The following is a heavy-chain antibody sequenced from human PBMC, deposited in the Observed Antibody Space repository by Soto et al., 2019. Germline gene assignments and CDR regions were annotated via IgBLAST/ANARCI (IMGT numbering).Heavy chain of an antibody. CDR1: GFTFSEYS. D-gene: IGHD3-9*01. CDR2: IISDGDIT. CDR3: VKVSTFYDILTGYYSTNFFDP. V-gene: IGHV3-64D*06. Sequence: EVQLVESGGGLVQRGGSLRLSCSAPGFTFSEYSMHWVRQAPGKGLQFVSTIISDGDITYYADSVKGRFTISRDNSKNTLYLQMNSLRPEDTAVYYCVKVSTFYDILTGYYSTNFFDPWGQGTLVTVSS. J-gene: IGHJ5*02.